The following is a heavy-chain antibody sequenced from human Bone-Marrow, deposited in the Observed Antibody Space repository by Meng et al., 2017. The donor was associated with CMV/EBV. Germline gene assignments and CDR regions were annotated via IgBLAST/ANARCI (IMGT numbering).Heavy chain of an antibody. J-gene: IGHJ4*02. CDR2: IYSGGST. Sequence: GGSLRLSCAASGFTVSSNYMSWVRQAPGKGLEWVSVIYSGGSTYYADSVKGRFTISRDNSKNTLYLQMNSLRAEDTAVYYCARDKRGTNFDYWGQGTLVTVSS. CDR1: GFTVSSNY. CDR3: ARDKRGTNFDY. V-gene: IGHV3-66*02.